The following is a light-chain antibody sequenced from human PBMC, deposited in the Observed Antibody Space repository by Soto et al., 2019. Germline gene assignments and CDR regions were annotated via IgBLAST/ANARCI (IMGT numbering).Light chain of an antibody. Sequence: QSVLTQPPSGSAAPGQKVTISCSGSNSNIGSNFVSWYQQFPGTAPKLLIYENNKRPSGISDRISGSKSATSATLGITGLQTGDEADYYCSTWDSGMSAGVFGGGTKVTVL. CDR2: ENN. CDR3: STWDSGMSAGV. CDR1: NSNIGSNF. J-gene: IGLJ2*01. V-gene: IGLV1-51*01.